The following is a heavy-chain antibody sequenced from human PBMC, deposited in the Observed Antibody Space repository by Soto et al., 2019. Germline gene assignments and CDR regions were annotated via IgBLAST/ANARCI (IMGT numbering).Heavy chain of an antibody. CDR1: GGSFSGYY. J-gene: IGHJ4*02. CDR3: ARASYSGPYNY. CDR2: INHSGST. D-gene: IGHD5-12*01. V-gene: IGHV4-34*01. Sequence: KTSETLSLTCAVYGGSFSGYYWSWIRQPPGKGLEWIGEINHSGSTNYNPSLRSRVTISVDTSKNQFSLKLSSVTAADMAVYYCARASYSGPYNYWGQGTLVTVSS.